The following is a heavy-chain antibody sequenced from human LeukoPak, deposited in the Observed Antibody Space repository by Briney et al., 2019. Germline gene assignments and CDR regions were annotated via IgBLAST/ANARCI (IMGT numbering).Heavy chain of an antibody. CDR1: GGSVSSGSYY. V-gene: IGHV4-61*09. Sequence: SETLSLTCTVSGGSVSSGSYYWSWIRQPAGKGLEWIGQIYISGSTKYNPSLKSRVTISTDTSKNQFSLKLSSVTAADTAVYYCARGQLKISSLSSWYDYWGQGTLVTVSS. CDR3: ARGQLKISSLSSWYDY. CDR2: IYISGST. D-gene: IGHD6-13*01. J-gene: IGHJ4*02.